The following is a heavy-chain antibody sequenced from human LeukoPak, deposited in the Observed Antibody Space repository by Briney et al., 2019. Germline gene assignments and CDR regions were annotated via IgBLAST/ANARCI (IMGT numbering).Heavy chain of an antibody. J-gene: IGHJ4*02. CDR1: GFTFSSFG. V-gene: IGHV3-30*18. CDR2: ISYDGSLK. D-gene: IGHD3-22*01. Sequence: GGSLRLSCAASGFTFSSFGMHWVRQAPGKGLEWVAIISYDGSLKYYADSVKGRFTISRDNSKNTLYLQISSLRVEDTAVYYCAKETYDSSGYYFAYFDYWGQGTLVTVS. CDR3: AKETYDSSGYYFAYFDY.